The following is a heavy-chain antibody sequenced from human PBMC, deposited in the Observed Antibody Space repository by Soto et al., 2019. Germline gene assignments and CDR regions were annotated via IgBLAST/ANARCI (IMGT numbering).Heavy chain of an antibody. J-gene: IGHJ4*02. CDR2: INTDESAT. V-gene: IGHV3-74*01. Sequence: PGRFLRLFCAASRVTFSSSWLHFISQIPGKGLVCVSLINTDESATNHAASVNARCTISRDTAENPLYLQMNSLRDEDTAVYYCGSEPLGHLDDSGFFDFWGQGTLSTVSS. D-gene: IGHD4-17*01. CDR1: RVTFSSSW. CDR3: GSEPLGHLDDSGFFDF.